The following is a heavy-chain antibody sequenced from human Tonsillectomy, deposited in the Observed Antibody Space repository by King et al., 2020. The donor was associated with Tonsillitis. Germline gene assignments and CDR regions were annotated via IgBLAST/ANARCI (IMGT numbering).Heavy chain of an antibody. CDR3: AKDGIGLSDWYCDL. V-gene: IGHV3-30*18. Sequence: VQLVESGGGVVQPGRSLRLSCAASGFTFSNYGMHWLRQAPGKGLEWVALIAYDASYENYADSVKGRFAISRDNSKNTLHLEMHSLRVEDTAVYYCAKDGIGLSDWYCDLWGRGTLVTVSS. CDR2: IAYDASYE. J-gene: IGHJ2*01. D-gene: IGHD3-16*01. CDR1: GFTFSNYG.